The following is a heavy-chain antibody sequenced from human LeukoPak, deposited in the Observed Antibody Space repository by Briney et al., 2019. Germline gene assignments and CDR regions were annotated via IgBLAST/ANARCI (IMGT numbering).Heavy chain of an antibody. J-gene: IGHJ5*02. CDR1: GYTFTTYD. D-gene: IGHD3-10*01. V-gene: IGHV1-8*01. CDR2: MKPNSGKT. CDR3: ATSANYYGSGSYYSTNWFDP. Sequence: ASVTVSCKSAGYTFTTYDINWVRQATGQGLEWMGWMKPNSGKTGYAQKFQGRVTMTRNPSTSSACMELNSLKSEDTAVYYCATSANYYGSGSYYSTNWFDPWGQGTLVTVSS.